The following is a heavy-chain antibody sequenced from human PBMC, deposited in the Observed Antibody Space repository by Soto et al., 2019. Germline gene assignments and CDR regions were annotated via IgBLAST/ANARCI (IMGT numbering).Heavy chain of an antibody. V-gene: IGHV1-69*13. CDR2: IIPIFGTA. Sequence: ASVKVSCKASGGTFSSYAISWVRQAPGQGLEWMGGIIPIFGTANYAQKFQGRVTITADESTSTAYMELSSLRSEDTAVYYCARGYGDGYNYIFDYWGQGTLVTVSS. CDR1: GGTFSSYA. D-gene: IGHD5-12*01. CDR3: ARGYGDGYNYIFDY. J-gene: IGHJ4*02.